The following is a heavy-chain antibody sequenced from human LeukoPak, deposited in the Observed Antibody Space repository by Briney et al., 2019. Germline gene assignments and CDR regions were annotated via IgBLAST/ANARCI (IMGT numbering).Heavy chain of an antibody. CDR1: GYTFTGYY. D-gene: IGHD6-19*01. CDR3: ARDVQQWLVGWFDP. Sequence: ASVKVSCKASGYTFTGYYMHWVRQAPGQGLEWMGWINPNSGGTNSAQKFQGRVTMTRDTSISTAYMELSSLRSDDTAVYYCARDVQQWLVGWFDPWGQGTLVTVSS. V-gene: IGHV1-2*02. CDR2: INPNSGGT. J-gene: IGHJ5*02.